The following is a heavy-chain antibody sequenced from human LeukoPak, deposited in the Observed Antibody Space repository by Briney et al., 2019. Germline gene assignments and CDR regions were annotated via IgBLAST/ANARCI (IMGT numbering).Heavy chain of an antibody. Sequence: PSQALSLTRTVSGGSISSGGYYWSWIRQHPGKGLEWIGYIYYSGSTYYNPSLKSRVTISVDTSKNQFSLKLSSVTAADTAVYYCARLPHLEGAFDIWGQGTMVTVSS. CDR1: GGSISSGGYY. V-gene: IGHV4-31*03. J-gene: IGHJ3*02. CDR3: ARLPHLEGAFDI. CDR2: IYYSGST.